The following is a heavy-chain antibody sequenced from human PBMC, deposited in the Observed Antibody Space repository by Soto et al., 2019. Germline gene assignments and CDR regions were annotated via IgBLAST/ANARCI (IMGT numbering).Heavy chain of an antibody. CDR2: ISSSSSYI. D-gene: IGHD6-19*01. J-gene: IGHJ4*02. V-gene: IGHV3-21*01. Sequence: EVQLVESGGGLVKPGGSLRLSCAASGFTFSSYSMNWVRQAPGKGLEWVSSISSSSSYIYYADSVKGRFTISRDNAKNSLYLQMNSLRAEDTALYYCARGRAVAGTGAVDYWGQGTLVTVSS. CDR3: ARGRAVAGTGAVDY. CDR1: GFTFSSYS.